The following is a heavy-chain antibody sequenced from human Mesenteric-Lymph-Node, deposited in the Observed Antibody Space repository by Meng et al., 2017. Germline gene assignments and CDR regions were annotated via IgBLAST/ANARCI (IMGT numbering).Heavy chain of an antibody. V-gene: IGHV3-21*01. Sequence: GESLKISCAASGFTFSSYSMNWVRQAPGKGLEWVSSISSSSSYIYYADSVKGRFTISRDNAKNSLYLQMNSLRAEDTAVYYCARSGGSCYGCLDYWGQGTLVTVSS. J-gene: IGHJ4*02. CDR3: ARSGGSCYGCLDY. D-gene: IGHD2-15*01. CDR2: ISSSSSYI. CDR1: GFTFSSYS.